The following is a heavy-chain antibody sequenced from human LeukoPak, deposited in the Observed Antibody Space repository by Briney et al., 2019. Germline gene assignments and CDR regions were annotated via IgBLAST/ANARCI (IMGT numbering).Heavy chain of an antibody. CDR3: ARRTGGYYYDSSGYPVFPYYFDY. D-gene: IGHD3-22*01. CDR1: GGSISSSSSY. CDR2: IYYSGST. J-gene: IGHJ4*02. Sequence: SETLSLTCTVSGGSISSSSSYWGWIRQPPGKGLEWIGSIYYSGSTYYNPSLKSRVTISVDTSKNQFSLKLSSVTAADTAVYYCARRTGGYYYDSSGYPVFPYYFDYWGQGTLVTVSS. V-gene: IGHV4-39*01.